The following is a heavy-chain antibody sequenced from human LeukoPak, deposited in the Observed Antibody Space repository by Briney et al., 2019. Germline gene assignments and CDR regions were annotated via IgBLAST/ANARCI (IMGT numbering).Heavy chain of an antibody. J-gene: IGHJ3*02. CDR3: LRWSLPGDAFDI. CDR2: MNPNSGNT. Sequence: ASVKVSCKASGYTFTSYDINWVRQATGQGLEWMGWMNPNSGNTGYAQKFQGRVTMTRNTSISTAYMELSSLRSEDTAVYHCLRWSLPGDAFDIWGQGTMVTVSS. V-gene: IGHV1-8*02. CDR1: GYTFTSYD. D-gene: IGHD4-23*01.